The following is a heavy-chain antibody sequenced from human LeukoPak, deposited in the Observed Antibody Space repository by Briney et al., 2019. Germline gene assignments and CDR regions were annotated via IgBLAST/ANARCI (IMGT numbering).Heavy chain of an antibody. J-gene: IGHJ6*02. Sequence: PSETLSLTCTVSGGSISSYYWSWIRQPPGKGLEWIGYIYYSGSTNYNPSLKSRVTISVDTSKNQFSLKLSSVTAADTAVYYCARGSGWGKDYYYYGMDVWGQGTTVTVSS. CDR2: IYYSGST. V-gene: IGHV4-59*01. D-gene: IGHD6-19*01. CDR1: GGSISSYY. CDR3: ARGSGWGKDYYYYGMDV.